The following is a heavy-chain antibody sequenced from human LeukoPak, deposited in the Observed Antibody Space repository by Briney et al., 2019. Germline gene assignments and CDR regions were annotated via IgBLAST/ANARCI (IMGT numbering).Heavy chain of an antibody. Sequence: GGSLRLTCAASRFTFSSYSMNWVRQAPGKGLEWVSSITSSSNYIYYAASVKGRFTISRDNAKNSLYLQMNSLRAEDTAVYYCARDVEAMAAAGGGVDYWGQGTLVTVSS. D-gene: IGHD6-13*01. CDR2: ITSSSNYI. J-gene: IGHJ4*02. V-gene: IGHV3-21*01. CDR3: ARDVEAMAAAGGGVDY. CDR1: RFTFSSYS.